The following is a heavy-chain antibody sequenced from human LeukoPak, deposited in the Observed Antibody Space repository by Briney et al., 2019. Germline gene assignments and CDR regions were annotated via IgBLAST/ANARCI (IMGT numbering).Heavy chain of an antibody. CDR3: ASRRFGELFSS. CDR2: ISYRGNT. J-gene: IGHJ5*02. D-gene: IGHD3-10*01. Sequence: SETLSLTCCVSGGSVTSGSYYWSWIRQPPGKELEWIGYISYRGNTNYNPSLKSRVTVSADTSKNQFSLKLSSVTAADTAVYYCASRRFGELFSSWGQGTLVTVSS. V-gene: IGHV4-61*01. CDR1: GGSVTSGSYY.